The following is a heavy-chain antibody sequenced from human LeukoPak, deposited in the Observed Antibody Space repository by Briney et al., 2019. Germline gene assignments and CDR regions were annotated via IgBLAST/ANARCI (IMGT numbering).Heavy chain of an antibody. CDR1: GFTFDDYG. J-gene: IGHJ6*03. CDR2: IRYDGSNK. Sequence: AGGSLRLSCAASGFTFDDYGMSWVRQAPGKGLEWVAFIRYDGSNKYYADSVKGRFTISRDNSKNTLYLQMNSLRAEDTAVYYCAKDSQYQLLAPYYYMDVWGKGTTVTVSS. D-gene: IGHD2-2*01. CDR3: AKDSQYQLLAPYYYMDV. V-gene: IGHV3-30*02.